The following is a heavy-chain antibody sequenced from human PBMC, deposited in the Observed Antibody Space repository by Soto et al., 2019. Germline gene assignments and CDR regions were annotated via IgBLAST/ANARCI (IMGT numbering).Heavy chain of an antibody. CDR3: AGYCSGGGCYLL. CDR1: GFTFSSYG. D-gene: IGHD2-15*01. CDR2: IWYDGSNK. J-gene: IGHJ4*02. V-gene: IGHV3-33*01. Sequence: QVQLVESGGGVVQPGRSLRLSCAASGFTFSSYGMHWVRQAPGKGLEWVAVIWYDGSNKYYADSVKGRFTISRDNSKNTLYLQMSSLRAEDTAVYYCAGYCSGGGCYLLWGQGTLVTVSS.